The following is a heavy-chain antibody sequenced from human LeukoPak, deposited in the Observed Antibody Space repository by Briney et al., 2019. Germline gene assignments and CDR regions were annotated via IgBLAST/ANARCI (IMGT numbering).Heavy chain of an antibody. J-gene: IGHJ5*02. CDR3: ATDFSTYYYDSSGYYP. CDR1: GYTFTSYD. D-gene: IGHD3-22*01. Sequence: ASVKVSCKASGYTFTSYDINWVRQATGQGLEWMGWMNPNSGNTGYAQKFQGRVTMTEDTSTDTAYMELSSLRSEDTAVYYCATDFSTYYYDSSGYYPWGQGTLVTVSS. CDR2: MNPNSGNT. V-gene: IGHV1-8*01.